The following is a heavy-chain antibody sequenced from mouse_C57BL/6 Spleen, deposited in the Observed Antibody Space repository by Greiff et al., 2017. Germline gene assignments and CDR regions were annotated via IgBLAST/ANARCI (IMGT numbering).Heavy chain of an antibody. CDR1: GYSITSGYY. Sequence: EVQLVESGPGLVKPSQSLSLTCSVTGYSITSGYYWNWIRQFPGNKLEWMGYISYDGSNNYNPSLKNRISITRDTSKNQFFLKLNSVTTEDTATYYCATPYYYGSSHWYFDVWGTGTTVTVSS. J-gene: IGHJ1*03. CDR3: ATPYYYGSSHWYFDV. D-gene: IGHD1-1*01. V-gene: IGHV3-6*01. CDR2: ISYDGSN.